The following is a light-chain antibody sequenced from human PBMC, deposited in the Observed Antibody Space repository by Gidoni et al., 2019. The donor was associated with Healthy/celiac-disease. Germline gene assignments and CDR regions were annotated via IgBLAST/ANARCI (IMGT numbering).Light chain of an antibody. J-gene: IGKJ4*01. CDR1: QRVSCCY. Sequence: EIVLTQSPGTLSLSPGERATLACRASQRVSCCYLAWYQQKPDQDPRLLIYGASSRATGIPDRFSGSGSGTDFTLTISRLEPEDFAVYYCQQYGSSPVTFGGGTKVEIK. V-gene: IGKV3-20*01. CDR2: GAS. CDR3: QQYGSSPVT.